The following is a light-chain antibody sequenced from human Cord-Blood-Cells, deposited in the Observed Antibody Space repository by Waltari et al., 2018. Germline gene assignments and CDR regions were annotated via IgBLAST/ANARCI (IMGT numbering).Light chain of an antibody. CDR3: SSYTSSSTLV. Sequence: QSALTQPASVTGSPGPSITIPFPGTSRDVAGSNYVSWYQQHPGKAPKLMIYEVSNRPSGVSNRFSGSKSGNTASLTISGLQAEDEADYYCSSYTSSSTLVFGGGTKLTVL. V-gene: IGLV2-14*01. J-gene: IGLJ2*01. CDR1: SRDVAGSNY. CDR2: EVS.